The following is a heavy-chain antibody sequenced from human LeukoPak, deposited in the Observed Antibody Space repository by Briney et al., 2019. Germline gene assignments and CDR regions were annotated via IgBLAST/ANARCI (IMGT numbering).Heavy chain of an antibody. CDR1: GYTFTSYY. CDR2: INPSGGST. Sequence: GASVKVSCKASGYTFTSYYMHWVRQAPGQGLEWMGIINPSGGSTSYAQKFQGRVTMTRDTSTSTVYMELSSLRSEDTAVYYCARVGRSPGSGSYYNHRFDPWGQGTLVTVSS. D-gene: IGHD3-10*01. CDR3: ARVGRSPGSGSYYNHRFDP. V-gene: IGHV1-46*01. J-gene: IGHJ5*02.